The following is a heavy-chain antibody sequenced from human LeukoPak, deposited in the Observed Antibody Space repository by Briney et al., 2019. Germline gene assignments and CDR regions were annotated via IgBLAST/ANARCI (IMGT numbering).Heavy chain of an antibody. J-gene: IGHJ4*02. CDR2: ISGSGGTT. D-gene: IGHD3-22*01. Sequence: PGGSLRLSCAASGFTFSSYAMSWVRQAPGKGLEWVSGISGSGGTTYYADSVRGRFTISRDNSKNTLHLQMNSLRAEDTAVYYCAKGRSYDTSLFDSWGQGTLVTVSS. CDR1: GFTFSSYA. V-gene: IGHV3-23*01. CDR3: AKGRSYDTSLFDS.